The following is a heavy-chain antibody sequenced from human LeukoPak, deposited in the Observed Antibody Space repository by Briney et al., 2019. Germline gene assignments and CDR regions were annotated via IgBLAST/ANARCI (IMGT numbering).Heavy chain of an antibody. V-gene: IGHV3-23*01. CDR1: GFTFSTYA. Sequence: GGSLRLSCAASGFTFSTYAMSWVRQAPGKGLEWVSGISGSGGSTYYADSVKGRFTISRDNSKNTLYLQVNSLRAEDPAVYYCAKLIFSGDYWGQGTLVTVSS. D-gene: IGHD3-9*01. CDR3: AKLIFSGDY. CDR2: ISGSGGST. J-gene: IGHJ4*02.